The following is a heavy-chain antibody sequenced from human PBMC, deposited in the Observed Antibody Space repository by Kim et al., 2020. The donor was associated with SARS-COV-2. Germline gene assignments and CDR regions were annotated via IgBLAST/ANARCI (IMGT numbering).Heavy chain of an antibody. V-gene: IGHV3-21*01. J-gene: IGHJ6*02. CDR3: ARDEGRGGWDQYYYGMDV. CDR2: ISSSRTYI. D-gene: IGHD3-16*01. Sequence: GGSLRLSCAASGFSFTKHTMNWVRQAPGKGLEWVSSISSSRTYISYADSVKGRFTISRDNTKNSLYLQMNSLRAEDTAVHYCARDEGRGGWDQYYYGMDVWGQGTTVTVSS. CDR1: GFSFTKHT.